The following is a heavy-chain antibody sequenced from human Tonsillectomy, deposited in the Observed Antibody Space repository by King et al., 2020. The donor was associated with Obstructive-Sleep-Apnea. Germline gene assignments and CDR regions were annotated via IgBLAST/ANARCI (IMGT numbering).Heavy chain of an antibody. Sequence: VQLVESGGGLVQPGGSLRLSCAASGFSASSNYMSWVRQAPGKGLEWVSVIYSGGSTYYADSVKGRFTISRDNSKNTVYLQMNSLRAEDTAVYYCARVGLHSGYASFFREYYFDYWGQGTLVTVSS. D-gene: IGHD5-12*01. CDR3: ARVGLHSGYASFFREYYFDY. J-gene: IGHJ4*02. CDR1: GFSASSNY. CDR2: IYSGGST. V-gene: IGHV3-66*01.